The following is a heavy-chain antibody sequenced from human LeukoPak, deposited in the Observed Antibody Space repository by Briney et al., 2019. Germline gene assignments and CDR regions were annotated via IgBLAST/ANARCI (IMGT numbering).Heavy chain of an antibody. Sequence: SVKVSCKASGGTFSSYAISWVRQAPGQGLEWMGRIIPISGTANYAQKFQGRVTITTDESTSTAYMELSSLRSEDTAVYYCARDGSGSYSPTFDYWGQGTLVTVSS. J-gene: IGHJ4*02. V-gene: IGHV1-69*05. CDR1: GGTFSSYA. CDR3: ARDGSGSYSPTFDY. D-gene: IGHD1-26*01. CDR2: IIPISGTA.